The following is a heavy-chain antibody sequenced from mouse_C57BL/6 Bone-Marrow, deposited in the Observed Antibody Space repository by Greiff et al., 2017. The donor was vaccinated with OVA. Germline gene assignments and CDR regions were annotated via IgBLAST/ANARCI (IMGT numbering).Heavy chain of an antibody. CDR3: ARSDGYYLYAMDY. Sequence: VQLQQSVAELVRPGASVKLSCTASGFNIKNTYMPWVKQRPEQGLEWIGRIDPANGNPKYAPKFPGKAPIAADTSSNTAYLQLSSLTSEDTAIYYCARSDGYYLYAMDYWGQGTSVTVSS. V-gene: IGHV14-3*01. J-gene: IGHJ4*01. CDR2: IDPANGNP. D-gene: IGHD2-3*01. CDR1: GFNIKNTY.